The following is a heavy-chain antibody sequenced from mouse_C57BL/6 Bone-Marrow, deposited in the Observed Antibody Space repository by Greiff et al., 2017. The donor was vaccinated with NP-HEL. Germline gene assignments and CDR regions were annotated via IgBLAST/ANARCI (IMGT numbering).Heavy chain of an antibody. CDR3: ARSDYYGSPYYFDY. Sequence: QVQLQQSGAELARPGASVKLSCKASGYTFTSYGISWVKQRTGQGLEWIGEIYPRSGNTYYNEKFKGKATLTADKSSSTAYIELRSLTSEDSAVYFCARSDYYGSPYYFDYWGQGTTLTVSS. D-gene: IGHD1-1*01. CDR1: GYTFTSYG. V-gene: IGHV1-81*01. J-gene: IGHJ2*01. CDR2: IYPRSGNT.